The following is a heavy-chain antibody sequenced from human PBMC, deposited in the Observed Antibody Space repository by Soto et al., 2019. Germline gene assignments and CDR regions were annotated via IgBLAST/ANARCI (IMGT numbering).Heavy chain of an antibody. CDR1: GYTFTDHY. CDR2: INPKSGNI. V-gene: IGHV1-2*02. Sequence: QVQLVQSGAEVKKPGASVKVSCKASGYTFTDHYLHWVRQAPGQGLEWMGWINPKSGNINNEQKFQGRVTMTRDTSNSTAYMELRRLRSDDTAVYYCALTSEARLVRSLDYWGQGTLVTVSS. D-gene: IGHD7-27*01. J-gene: IGHJ4*02. CDR3: ALTSEARLVRSLDY.